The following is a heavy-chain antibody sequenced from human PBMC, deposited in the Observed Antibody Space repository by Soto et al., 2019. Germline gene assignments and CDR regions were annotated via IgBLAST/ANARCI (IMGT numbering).Heavy chain of an antibody. CDR3: ARELDLGYCSGGSCYFGYYGMDV. CDR2: IIPIFGTA. D-gene: IGHD2-15*01. J-gene: IGHJ6*02. Sequence: QVQLVQSGAEVKKPGSSVKVSCKASGGTFSSYAISWVRQAPGQGLEWMGGIIPIFGTANYEQKFQGRVTITADESTSTAYMKLSSLRSEDTAVYYCARELDLGYCSGGSCYFGYYGMDVWGQGTTVTVSS. CDR1: GGTFSSYA. V-gene: IGHV1-69*01.